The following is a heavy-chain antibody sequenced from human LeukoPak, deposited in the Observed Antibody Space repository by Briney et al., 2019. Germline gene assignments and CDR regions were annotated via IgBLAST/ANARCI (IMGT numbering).Heavy chain of an antibody. CDR1: GFTFSSCA. D-gene: IGHD6-19*01. CDR2: ISYDGSNK. Sequence: GGSLRLSCAASGFTFSSCAMHWVRQAPGKGLEWVAVISYDGSNKYYADSVKGRFTISRDNSKNTLYLQMNSLRAEDTAVYYCARDARQWLIQYFQHWGQGTLVTASS. CDR3: ARDARQWLIQYFQH. V-gene: IGHV3-30-3*01. J-gene: IGHJ1*01.